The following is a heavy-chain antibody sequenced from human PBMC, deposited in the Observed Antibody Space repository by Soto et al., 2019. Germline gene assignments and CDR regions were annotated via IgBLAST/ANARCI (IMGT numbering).Heavy chain of an antibody. D-gene: IGHD4-17*01. J-gene: IGHJ4*02. CDR3: ARGYGNYVLMFH. Sequence: EVQLVESGGGLVQPGGSLRLSCAASGFTFSSFWMTWVRQAPGKGLEWVANIKQDGSGKYYVDSVKGRFTISRDNAKNSLYLQMNSLRAEDTAVYYCARGYGNYVLMFHWGQGTLVTVSS. V-gene: IGHV3-7*01. CDR1: GFTFSSFW. CDR2: IKQDGSGK.